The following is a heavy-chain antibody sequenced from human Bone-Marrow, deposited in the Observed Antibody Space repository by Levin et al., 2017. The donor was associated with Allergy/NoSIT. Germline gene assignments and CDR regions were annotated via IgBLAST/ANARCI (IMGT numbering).Heavy chain of an antibody. CDR3: TRKRMETVGDY. D-gene: IGHD1-1*01. J-gene: IGHJ4*02. V-gene: IGHV3-9*01. CDR1: GFIFDDYS. Sequence: GGSPRLSCTASGFIFDDYSMHWVRQVPGKGLEWVSGINWNSGKVDYADSVKGRFTISRDNAKNSLYLQMNSLRAEDTAFYYCTRKRMETVGDYWGQGTLVTVSS. CDR2: INWNSGKV.